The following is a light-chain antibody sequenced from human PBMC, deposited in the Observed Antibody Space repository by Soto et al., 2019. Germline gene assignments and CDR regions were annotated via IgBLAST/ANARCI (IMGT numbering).Light chain of an antibody. CDR3: CSYTTSNTRQIV. J-gene: IGLJ1*01. CDR1: SSDVGGYNY. V-gene: IGLV2-14*03. CDR2: DVS. Sequence: QCVLNQPAPVSGAAGQSITISCTGTSSDVGGYNYVSWYQHHPGKAPKLMIYDVSNRPSGVSNRFSGSKSGNTASLTISGLQPEDEADYYCCSYTTSNTRQIVFGTGTKVTVL.